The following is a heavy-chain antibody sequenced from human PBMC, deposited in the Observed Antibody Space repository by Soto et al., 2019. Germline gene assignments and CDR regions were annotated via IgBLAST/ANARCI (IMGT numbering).Heavy chain of an antibody. CDR3: ARVDTAMVTDPYYYGMDV. CDR1: GYTFTSYY. Sequence: GPSVKVSCQASGYTFTSYYMHWVRQAPGQGLEWMGIINPSGGSTSYAQKFQGRVTMTRDTSTSTVYMELSSLRSEDTAVYYCARVDTAMVTDPYYYGMDVWGQGTTVTVSS. D-gene: IGHD5-18*01. J-gene: IGHJ6*02. CDR2: INPSGGST. V-gene: IGHV1-46*01.